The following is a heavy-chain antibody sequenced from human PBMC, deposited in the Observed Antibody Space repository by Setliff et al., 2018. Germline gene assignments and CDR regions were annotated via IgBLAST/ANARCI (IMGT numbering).Heavy chain of an antibody. D-gene: IGHD2-8*01. CDR3: SRLVRFCTRTACQRLSGGEF. CDR2: ISPHTGNT. J-gene: IGHJ4*02. V-gene: IGHV1-18*01. Sequence: ASVKVFCKTSGYTFNDYGIAWVRQAPGQGLEWMGWISPHTGNTYYTPKLHGRVTLTTDTSASTAYMELRSLGSDDTAVYYCSRLVRFCTRTACQRLSGGEFWGQGTLVTVSS. CDR1: GYTFNDYG.